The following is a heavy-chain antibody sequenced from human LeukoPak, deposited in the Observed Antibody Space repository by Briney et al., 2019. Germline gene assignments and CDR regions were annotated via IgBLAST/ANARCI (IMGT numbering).Heavy chain of an antibody. CDR1: GGSFSGYY. J-gene: IGHJ5*01. V-gene: IGHV4-34*01. Sequence: PSETLSLTCAVYGGSFSGYYWSWIRQPPGKGLEWIGEINHSGSTNYNPSLKSRVTISVDTSKNQFSLKLSPVTAADTAVYYCARVKVPYCSGSSSCSDCFDSWGQGTLVTVSS. D-gene: IGHD2-15*01. CDR2: INHSGST. CDR3: ARVKVPYCSGSSSCSDCFDS.